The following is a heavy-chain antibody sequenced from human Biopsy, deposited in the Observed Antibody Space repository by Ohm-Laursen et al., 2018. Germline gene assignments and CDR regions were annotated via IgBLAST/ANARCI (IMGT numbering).Heavy chain of an antibody. CDR2: INHSGRT. CDR3: VRGVDYYDPYHYYALDV. CDR1: GESFNGYY. J-gene: IGHJ6*02. D-gene: IGHD3-22*01. Sequence: SDTLSLTCAVYGESFNGYYWSWIRQTPGKGLEWIGEINHSGRTNYNPSLKSRVTISVDTSKNQFSLKAGSVTAADTAVYYCVRGVDYYDPYHYYALDVWGQGTTVTVSS. V-gene: IGHV4-34*01.